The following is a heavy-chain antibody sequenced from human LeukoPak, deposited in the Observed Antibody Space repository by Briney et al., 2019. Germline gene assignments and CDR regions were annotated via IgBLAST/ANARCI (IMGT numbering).Heavy chain of an antibody. CDR3: ARSAEWLRNAFDI. CDR2: MHNSGSS. J-gene: IGHJ3*02. V-gene: IGHV4-59*01. Sequence: SETLSLSCTVSGASTSHFYRNWIRQPPGKGLEWIGYMHNSGSSKHSPSLKSRVTISIDTSKNQFSLQLTSVTAADTAIYYCARSAEWLRNAFDIWGQGTMVNVSS. D-gene: IGHD5-12*01. CDR1: GASTSHFY.